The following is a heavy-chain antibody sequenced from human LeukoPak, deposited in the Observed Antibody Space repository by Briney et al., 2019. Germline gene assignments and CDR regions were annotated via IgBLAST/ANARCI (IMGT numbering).Heavy chain of an antibody. CDR2: INPSGGST. Sequence: ASVKVSCKASGYTFTSYDINWVRQATGQGLEWMGMINPSGGSTSYAQKFQGRVTMTRDTSTSTVYMELSSLKSEDTAVYYCARETIPSITIFGATVYYFDYWGQGTLVTVSS. J-gene: IGHJ4*02. CDR1: GYTFTSYD. CDR3: ARETIPSITIFGATVYYFDY. V-gene: IGHV1-46*01. D-gene: IGHD3-3*01.